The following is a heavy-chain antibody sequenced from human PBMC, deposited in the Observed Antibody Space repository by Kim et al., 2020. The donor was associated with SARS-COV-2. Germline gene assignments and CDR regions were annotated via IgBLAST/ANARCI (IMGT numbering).Heavy chain of an antibody. V-gene: IGHV1-8*01. D-gene: IGHD3-3*01. Sequence: ASVKVSCKASGYTFTSYDINWVRQATGQGLEWMGWMNPNSGNTGYAQKFQGRVTMTRNTSISTAYMELSSLRSEDTAVYYCARGGYDFWSGDGIGAEYGMDVWGQGTTVTVSS. CDR2: MNPNSGNT. CDR1: GYTFTSYD. J-gene: IGHJ6*02. CDR3: ARGGYDFWSGDGIGAEYGMDV.